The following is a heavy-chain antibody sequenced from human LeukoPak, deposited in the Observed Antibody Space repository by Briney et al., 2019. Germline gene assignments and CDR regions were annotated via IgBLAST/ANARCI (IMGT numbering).Heavy chain of an antibody. V-gene: IGHV1-46*01. CDR1: GYTFTRYY. Sequence: GASGKVSCKASGYTFTRYYMHWVRQAPGQGLEWMGIINPSGGSTSYAQKFQGRVTMTRDMSTSTVYMELSSLRSEDTAVYYCARVGYSYGLYSSGWYWFDPWGQGTLVTVSS. J-gene: IGHJ5*02. D-gene: IGHD5-18*01. CDR2: INPSGGST. CDR3: ARVGYSYGLYSSGWYWFDP.